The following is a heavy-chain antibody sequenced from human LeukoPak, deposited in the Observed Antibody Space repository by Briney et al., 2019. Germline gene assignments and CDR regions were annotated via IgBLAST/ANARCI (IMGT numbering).Heavy chain of an antibody. CDR1: GGCVSSGDYY. J-gene: IGHJ6*02. Sequence: PSETLSLTCTVSGGCVSSGDYYWIWIRQPPGKGLEWIGYTHSSGNTFYNPTLKSRTTISVDPSQNHFSLRLTSVTAADSAVFYCAATFGSDSYYYYYYGMAVWGQGTSVTVS. D-gene: IGHD3-10*01. CDR2: THSSGNT. V-gene: IGHV4-30-4*01. CDR3: AATFGSDSYYYYYYGMAV.